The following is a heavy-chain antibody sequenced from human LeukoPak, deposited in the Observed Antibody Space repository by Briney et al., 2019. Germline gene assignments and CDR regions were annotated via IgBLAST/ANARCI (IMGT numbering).Heavy chain of an antibody. Sequence: SETLSLTCTVTGDLFSAYHWNWIRQAPGKGLEVIGYIYSTGTTNYNPSLESRATISLHTSTKQFSLRLSSVTAADSAVYYCATLTSSWRFYFDDRGRGIPVTVSS. D-gene: IGHD2-2*01. V-gene: IGHV4-4*09. CDR3: ATLTSSWRFYFDD. CDR2: IYSTGTT. J-gene: IGHJ4*02. CDR1: GDLFSAYH.